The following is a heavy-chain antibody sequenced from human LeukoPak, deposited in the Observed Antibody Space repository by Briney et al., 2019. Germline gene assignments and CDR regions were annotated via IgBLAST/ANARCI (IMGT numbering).Heavy chain of an antibody. J-gene: IGHJ4*02. V-gene: IGHV3-64D*06. CDR2: ISSNGGST. CDR1: GFTFSSYA. CDR3: VKALSAAAAGGFDY. D-gene: IGHD6-13*01. Sequence: GGSLRLSCSASGFTFSSYAMHWVRQAPGKGLEYVSAISSNGGSTYYADSAKGRFTISRDNSKNTLYLQMSSLRAEDTAVYYCVKALSAAAAGGFDYWGQGTLVTVSS.